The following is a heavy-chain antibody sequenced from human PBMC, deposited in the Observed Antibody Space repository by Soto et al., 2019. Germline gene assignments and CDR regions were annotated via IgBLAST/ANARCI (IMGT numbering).Heavy chain of an antibody. CDR2: IYDSGSS. Sequence: SETLSLTCTVSGGSVSSGAYFWSWIRQPPGKGLEWIGYIYDSGSSYYNPSLKSRVTMSVDTSKNQFSLKLRSVTAADTAMYYCAREKGYISGPKNFDSWGQGTLVTVSS. D-gene: IGHD5-12*01. V-gene: IGHV4-30-4*01. CDR1: GGSVSSGAYF. J-gene: IGHJ4*02. CDR3: AREKGYISGPKNFDS.